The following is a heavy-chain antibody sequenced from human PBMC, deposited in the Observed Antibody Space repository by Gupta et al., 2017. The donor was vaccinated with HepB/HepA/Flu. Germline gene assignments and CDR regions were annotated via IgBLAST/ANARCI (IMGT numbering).Heavy chain of an antibody. CDR1: GFTFSTYA. CDR3: TRDFDNWGEADY. J-gene: IGHJ4*02. Sequence: EVHLVESGGGLVKPGGSLRLSCAASGFTFSTYAMNWVRQVPGKGLEWVSSISSSISYTYYADSVKGRFTISRDNAKNSLYLQMNSLRAEDTAVYYCTRDFDNWGEADYWGQGTLVTGSS. D-gene: IGHD7-27*01. CDR2: ISSSISYT. V-gene: IGHV3-21*01.